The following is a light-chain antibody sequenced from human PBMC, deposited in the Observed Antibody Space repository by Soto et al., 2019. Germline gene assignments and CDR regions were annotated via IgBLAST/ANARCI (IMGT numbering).Light chain of an antibody. V-gene: IGKV1-5*03. CDR3: QQYSRLWS. CDR1: ESISTW. Sequence: DIQMTQSPSSLSASVGDRVTITCRASESISTWLAWYQQKPGKAPKLLIYGASSLESGVPPRFSGDGSETDFTLTISSLQRDDFGTYYCQQYSRLWSSGQGTKVEIE. CDR2: GAS. J-gene: IGKJ1*01.